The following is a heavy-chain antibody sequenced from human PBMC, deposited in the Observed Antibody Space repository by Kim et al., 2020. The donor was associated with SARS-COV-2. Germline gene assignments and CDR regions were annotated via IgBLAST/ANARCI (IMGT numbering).Heavy chain of an antibody. CDR2: INDDGGST. J-gene: IGHJ5*02. V-gene: IGHV3-74*01. D-gene: IGHD3-3*01. CDR1: GFTFNSHW. CDR3: ARDFSTSFDLSWFDP. Sequence: GGSLRLSCAASGFTFNSHWMHWVRQAPGKGLEWIARINDDGGSTGYADSVNGRFTISRDNAKNTLYLQMNSLRAEDTAVYFCARDFSTSFDLSWFDPWGQGTLVTVSS.